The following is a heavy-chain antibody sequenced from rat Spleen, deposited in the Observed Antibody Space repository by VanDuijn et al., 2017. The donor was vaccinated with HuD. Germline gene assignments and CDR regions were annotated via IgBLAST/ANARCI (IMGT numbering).Heavy chain of an antibody. D-gene: IGHD1-11*01. CDR1: GFTFSNYY. CDR3: ARHAGVRRPYWYFDF. CDR2: ISTGGGNT. J-gene: IGHJ1*01. V-gene: IGHV5-25*01. Sequence: EVQLVESGGGLVQPGRSMKLSCAASGFTFSNYYMAWVRQAPTKGLEWVASISTGGGNTYYRDSVKGRFTISRDNAKSTLYLQMDSLRSEDTATYYCARHAGVRRPYWYFDFWGPGTMVTVSS.